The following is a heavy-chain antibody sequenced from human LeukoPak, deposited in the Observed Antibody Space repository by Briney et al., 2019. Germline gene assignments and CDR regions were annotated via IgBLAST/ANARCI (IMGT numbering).Heavy chain of an antibody. CDR3: ARVVDYHNWFDP. CDR1: GYTFISNG. CDR2: ISAYNGNT. V-gene: IGHV1-18*01. J-gene: IGHJ5*02. D-gene: IGHD4-11*01. Sequence: ASVKVSCKASGYTFISNGISWVRQAPGQGLEWMGWISAYNGNTNYAQKLQGRVTMTTDTSTSTAYMELRSLRSDDTAVYYCARVVDYHNWFDPWGQGTLVTVSS.